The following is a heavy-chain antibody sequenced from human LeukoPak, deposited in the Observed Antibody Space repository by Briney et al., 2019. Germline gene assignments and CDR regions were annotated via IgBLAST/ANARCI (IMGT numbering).Heavy chain of an antibody. CDR2: IKQDGSEK. D-gene: IGHD3-10*01. J-gene: IGHJ4*02. Sequence: GGSLRLSCAASGFTFSSYSMNWVRQAPGKGLEWVANIKQDGSEKYYVDSVKGRFTISRDNAKNSLYLQMNSLRAEDTAVYYCAREPYGSGSYSLDYWGQGTLVTVSS. CDR1: GFTFSSYS. V-gene: IGHV3-7*01. CDR3: AREPYGSGSYSLDY.